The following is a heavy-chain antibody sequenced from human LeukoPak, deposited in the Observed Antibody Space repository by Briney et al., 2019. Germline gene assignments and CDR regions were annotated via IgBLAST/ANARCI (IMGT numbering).Heavy chain of an antibody. CDR2: MNPNSGNT. CDR1: GYTFTSYD. D-gene: IGHD2-2*01. Sequence: GASVQVSCQASGYTFTSYDINWVRRAAGHGLEWVGWMNPNSGNTGYAQKFQGWVTMTRDTSISTAYMELSRLRSDDTAVYYCARAMSGDGCSSTSCLPTANYYYYGMDVWGQGTTVTVSS. J-gene: IGHJ6*02. V-gene: IGHV1-8*01. CDR3: ARAMSGDGCSSTSCLPTANYYYYGMDV.